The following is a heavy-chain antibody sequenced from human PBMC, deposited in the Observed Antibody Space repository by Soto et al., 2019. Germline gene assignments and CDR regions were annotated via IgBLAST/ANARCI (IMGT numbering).Heavy chain of an antibody. V-gene: IGHV1-69*17. CDR3: ATRGGQEQPFVDY. D-gene: IGHD6-13*01. Sequence: QVQLEQSGAEVKKPGSSVRVSCKASGGTSSSNSVIWVRQAPGQGLEWRGGLMPIFGMKNSAQKFQGRLTITADTSTSTAYMELSSLTSDDAAVYYCATRGGQEQPFVDYWGQGTLVTVSS. J-gene: IGHJ4*02. CDR1: GGTSSSNS. CDR2: LMPIFGMK.